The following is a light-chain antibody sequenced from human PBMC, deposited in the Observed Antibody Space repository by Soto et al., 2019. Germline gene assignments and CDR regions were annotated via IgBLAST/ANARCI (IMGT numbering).Light chain of an antibody. CDR3: QHYVEGTPIT. V-gene: IGKV3D-15*01. CDR1: QRVSSN. J-gene: IGKJ5*01. Sequence: EIGLTQSPATLSVSPGERATVCCRASQRVSSNLAWYQQKAGQAPRLLISGASSRATGIPDRFIGSGSGTGFTLTISRLEPDDFALYFCQHYVEGTPITFGQGTRLEIK. CDR2: GAS.